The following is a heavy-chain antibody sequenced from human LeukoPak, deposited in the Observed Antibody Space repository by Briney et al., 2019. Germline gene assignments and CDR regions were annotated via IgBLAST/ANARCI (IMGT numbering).Heavy chain of an antibody. CDR1: GGSISSSSYY. CDR2: INHSGST. Sequence: SETLSLTCTVSGGSISSSSYYWSWIRQPPGKGLEWIGEINHSGSTNYNPSLKSRVTISVDTSKNQFSLKLSSVTAADTAVYYCARGGDSNPQNWFDPWGQGTLVTVSS. D-gene: IGHD4-11*01. J-gene: IGHJ5*02. V-gene: IGHV4-39*07. CDR3: ARGGDSNPQNWFDP.